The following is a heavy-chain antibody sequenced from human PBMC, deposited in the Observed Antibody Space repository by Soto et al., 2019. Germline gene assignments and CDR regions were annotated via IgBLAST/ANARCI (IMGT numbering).Heavy chain of an antibody. CDR1: GYTFTSYG. CDR2: ISAYNGKT. J-gene: IGHJ6*02. Sequence: QVQLVQSGGEVKKPGASVKLSCTASGYTFTSYGISWVRQAPGQGLEWMGWISAYNGKTNYAQNVQGRVTMTTDTSTRTAYMDLRSLRSDETAVYYCARGGDVNYYHGMDVWCQGTTVTVSS. D-gene: IGHD5-12*01. V-gene: IGHV1-18*01. CDR3: ARGGDVNYYHGMDV.